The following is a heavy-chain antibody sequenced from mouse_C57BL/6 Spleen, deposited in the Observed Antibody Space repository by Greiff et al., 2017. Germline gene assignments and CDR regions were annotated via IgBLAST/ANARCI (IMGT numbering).Heavy chain of an antibody. Sequence: VHLPHSFPSLFTPFSSFHISFNSSLYTFTYYYINWVKQSHGKSLEWIGDINPNNGGTSYNQKFKGKATLTVDKSSSTAYMELRSLTSEDSAVYYCAREEGYFDYWGQGTTLTVSS. CDR2: INPNNGGT. CDR1: LYTFTYYY. V-gene: IGHV1-26*01. CDR3: AREEGYFDY. J-gene: IGHJ2*01.